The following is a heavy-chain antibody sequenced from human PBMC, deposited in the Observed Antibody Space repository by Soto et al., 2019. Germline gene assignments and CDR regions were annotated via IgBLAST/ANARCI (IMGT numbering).Heavy chain of an antibody. CDR1: GGSISSYY. J-gene: IGHJ6*02. Sequence: SETLSLTCTVSGGSISSYYWSWIRQPPGKGLGWIGYIYYSGSTNYNPSLKSRVTISVDTSKNQFSLKLSSVTAADTAVYYCARESSIAAAGPIYYYYYGMDVWGQGTTVTVSS. CDR2: IYYSGST. D-gene: IGHD6-13*01. CDR3: ARESSIAAAGPIYYYYYGMDV. V-gene: IGHV4-59*01.